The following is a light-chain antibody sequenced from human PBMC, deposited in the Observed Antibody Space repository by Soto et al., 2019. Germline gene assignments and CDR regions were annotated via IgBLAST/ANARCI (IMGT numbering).Light chain of an antibody. CDR1: QSVSRSD. CDR2: GAS. Sequence: EIVLTQSPGTLSLSPGERATLSCRASQSVSRSDLAWYQQKPGQAPRLLIYGASSRATGNPDRFSGSGPGTHFTLTISRLQHEDFALYYCQQYGSSPLTFGQGTRLEI. CDR3: QQYGSSPLT. V-gene: IGKV3-20*01. J-gene: IGKJ5*01.